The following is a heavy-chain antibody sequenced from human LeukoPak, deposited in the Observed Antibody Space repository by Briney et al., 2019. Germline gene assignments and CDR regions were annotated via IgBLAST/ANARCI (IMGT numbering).Heavy chain of an antibody. V-gene: IGHV4-4*02. J-gene: IGHJ5*02. CDR1: GGSISSSNW. CDR2: IYHSGST. Sequence: SETLSLTCAVSGGSISSSNWWRWVRQPPGKGLERIGEIYHSGSTNYNPSLKSRVTISVDKSKNQFSLKLSSVTAADTAVYYCARESSANYGSGSYNWFDPWGQGTLVTVSS. D-gene: IGHD3-10*01. CDR3: ARESSANYGSGSYNWFDP.